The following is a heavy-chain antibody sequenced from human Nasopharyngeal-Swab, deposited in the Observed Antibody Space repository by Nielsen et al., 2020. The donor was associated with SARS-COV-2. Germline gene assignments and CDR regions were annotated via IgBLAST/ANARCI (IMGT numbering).Heavy chain of an antibody. CDR1: GFTFSDHY. D-gene: IGHD2-21*02. CDR3: RVVVTATDFDY. J-gene: IGHJ4*02. Sequence: GGSLRLSCAASGFTFSDHYMDWVRQAPGKGLEWVGRTRNKANSYTTEYVASVKGRFTISRDDSKNSLYLQMNSLKTEDTAVYYCRVVVTATDFDYWGQGTLVTVSS. V-gene: IGHV3-72*01. CDR2: TRNKANSYTT.